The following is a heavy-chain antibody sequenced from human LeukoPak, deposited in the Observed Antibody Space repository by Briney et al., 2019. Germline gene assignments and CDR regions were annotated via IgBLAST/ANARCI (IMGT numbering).Heavy chain of an antibody. D-gene: IGHD6-13*01. Sequence: PSETLSLTCTVSGGSISSYYWSWIRQPPGKGLEWIGYIYYSGSTNYNPSLKSRVTISVDTSKNQFSLKLSSVTAADTAVYYCAREDRYSAAGTPGAFDIWGQGTMVTVSS. V-gene: IGHV4-59*12. CDR1: GGSISSYY. CDR2: IYYSGST. CDR3: AREDRYSAAGTPGAFDI. J-gene: IGHJ3*02.